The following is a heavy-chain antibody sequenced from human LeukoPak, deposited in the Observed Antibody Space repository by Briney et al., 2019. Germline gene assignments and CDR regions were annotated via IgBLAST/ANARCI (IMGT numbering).Heavy chain of an antibody. Sequence: GGSLRLSCAAPGFTFSRYFLAWVRQAPGKGLEWVASIFAGSGTTHYADSVKGRFTISRDNAKNSLYLQMNSLRAEDTAVYYCAPSPTGGEDWGQGTLVTVSS. D-gene: IGHD4-17*01. J-gene: IGHJ4*02. CDR3: APSPTGGED. V-gene: IGHV3-23*01. CDR1: GFTFSRYF. CDR2: IFAGSGTT.